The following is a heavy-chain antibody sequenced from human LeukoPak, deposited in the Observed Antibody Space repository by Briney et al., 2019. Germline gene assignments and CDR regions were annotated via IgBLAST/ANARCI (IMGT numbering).Heavy chain of an antibody. CDR1: GYTFTGYY. CDR3: ARWGQYCSGGSCLNWFDP. CDR2: MNPNSGNT. D-gene: IGHD2-15*01. Sequence: GASVKVSRKASGYTFTGYYMHWVRQATGQGLEWMGWMNPNSGNTGYAQKFQGRVTMTRNTSISTAYMELSSLRSEDTAVYYCARWGQYCSGGSCLNWFDPWGQGTLVTVSS. J-gene: IGHJ5*02. V-gene: IGHV1-8*02.